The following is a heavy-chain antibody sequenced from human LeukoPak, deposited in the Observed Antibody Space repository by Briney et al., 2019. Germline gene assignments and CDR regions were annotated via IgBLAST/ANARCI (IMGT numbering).Heavy chain of an antibody. Sequence: SGPALLKPTQTLTLTCTFSGFSPRTSGMRVRWIRQPPGKALEWLSLIDWDDDKFYSTSLKTRLTISKDTSKNQVVLTMTNMDPVDTATYYCARIPFSMYSSSWSYFDYWGQGTLVTVSS. D-gene: IGHD6-13*01. J-gene: IGHJ4*02. CDR3: ARIPFSMYSSSWSYFDY. CDR2: IDWDDDK. V-gene: IGHV2-70*04. CDR1: GFSPRTSGMR.